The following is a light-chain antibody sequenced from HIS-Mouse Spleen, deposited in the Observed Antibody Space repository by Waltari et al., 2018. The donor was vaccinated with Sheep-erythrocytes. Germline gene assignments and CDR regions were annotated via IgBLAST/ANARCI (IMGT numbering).Light chain of an antibody. Sequence: QSALTQPASVSGSPGQSLTISCTGTSSDVGSYNLVSWYQQHPGKAPKLMIYEGSKLPSGVSNRFSGSKSGNTASLTISGLQAEDEADYYCCSYAGSSTPWVFGGGTKLTVL. V-gene: IGLV2-23*01. J-gene: IGLJ3*02. CDR2: EGS. CDR1: SSDVGSYNL. CDR3: CSYAGSSTPWV.